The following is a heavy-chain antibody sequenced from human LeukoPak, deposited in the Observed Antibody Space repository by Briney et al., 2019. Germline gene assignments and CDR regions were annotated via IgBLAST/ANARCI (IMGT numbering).Heavy chain of an antibody. D-gene: IGHD3-3*01. V-gene: IGHV4-59*01. CDR2: IYYSGST. CDR1: GGSISSYY. CDR3: ASTATYDFWSDSDAFDI. J-gene: IGHJ3*02. Sequence: SETLSLTCTVSGGSISSYYWSWIRQPPGKELEWIGNIYYSGSTDYNPSLKSRVTISLDMSKKQFSLKMTSVTAADTAVYYCASTATYDFWSDSDAFDIWGQGTMVTVSS.